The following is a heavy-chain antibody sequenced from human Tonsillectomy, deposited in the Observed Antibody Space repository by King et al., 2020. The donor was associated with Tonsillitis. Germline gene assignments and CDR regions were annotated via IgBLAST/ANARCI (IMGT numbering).Heavy chain of an antibody. V-gene: IGHV5-10-1*03. CDR2: IDPSDSYT. D-gene: IGHD2-15*01. CDR3: ARHLYCGAGSCYGDWFDP. Sequence: QLVQSGAEVKKPGESLRISCKGSGYRFTSYWISWVRQMPGKGLEWMGRIDPSDSYTNYGPSFQGHVTISADKSISTAYLQWSSLKASDTAMYYCARHLYCGAGSCYGDWFDPWGQGTLVTVSS. J-gene: IGHJ5*02. CDR1: GYRFTSYW.